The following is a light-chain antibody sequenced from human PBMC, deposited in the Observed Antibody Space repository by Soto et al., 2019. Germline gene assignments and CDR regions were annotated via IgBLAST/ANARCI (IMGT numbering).Light chain of an antibody. Sequence: AIRMTQSPSSLSASTGDRVTITCRASQGISSYLAWYQQKPGKAPKLLIYAASTLQSGVPSRFSGSGSETDFTLTISCLQSEDFATYYCQQYYSYLDSAFGAGNKVDIK. CDR3: QQYYSYLDSA. CDR2: AAS. J-gene: IGKJ3*01. V-gene: IGKV1-8*01. CDR1: QGISSY.